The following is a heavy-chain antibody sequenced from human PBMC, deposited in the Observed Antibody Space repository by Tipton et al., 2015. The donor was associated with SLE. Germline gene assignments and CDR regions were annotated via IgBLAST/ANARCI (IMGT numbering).Heavy chain of an antibody. V-gene: IGHV4-59*11. J-gene: IGHJ4*02. Sequence: TLSLTCSVSGGSISDHYWIWIRQPPGKGLEWIGYIYFTGSTNYSPSLKSRATMSVDTSKNQFSLKLYSVTAADTAVYYCARDREAGDGYNFDYWGQGTLVTVSS. D-gene: IGHD5-24*01. CDR2: IYFTGST. CDR1: GGSISDHY. CDR3: ARDREAGDGYNFDY.